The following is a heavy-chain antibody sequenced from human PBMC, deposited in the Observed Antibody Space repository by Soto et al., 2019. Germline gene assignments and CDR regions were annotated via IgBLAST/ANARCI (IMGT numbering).Heavy chain of an antibody. D-gene: IGHD3-3*01. J-gene: IGHJ6*02. V-gene: IGHV3-7*03. CDR1: GFTFSSYW. CDR2: IKQDGSEK. CDR3: ARDQKWLRFLEWSRQGGGMDV. Sequence: GGSLRFSCAASGFTFSSYWMSWVRQAPGKGLEWVANIKQDGSEKYYVDSVKGRFTISRDNAKNSLYLQMNSLRAEDTAVYYCARDQKWLRFLEWSRQGGGMDVWGQGTTVTVS.